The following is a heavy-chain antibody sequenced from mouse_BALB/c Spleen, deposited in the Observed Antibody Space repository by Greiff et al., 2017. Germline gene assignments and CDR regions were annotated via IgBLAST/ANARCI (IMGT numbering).Heavy chain of an antibody. D-gene: IGHD3-3*01. CDR1: GFTFSSYA. J-gene: IGHJ2*01. CDR3: ARGRDGYYFDY. CDR2: ISSGGST. Sequence: VQLKESGGGLVKPGGSLKLSCAASGFTFSSYAMSWVRQTPEKRLEWVASISSGGSTYYPDSVKGRFTISRDNARNILYLQMSSLRSEDTAMYYCARGRDGYYFDYWGQGTTLTVSS. V-gene: IGHV5-6-5*01.